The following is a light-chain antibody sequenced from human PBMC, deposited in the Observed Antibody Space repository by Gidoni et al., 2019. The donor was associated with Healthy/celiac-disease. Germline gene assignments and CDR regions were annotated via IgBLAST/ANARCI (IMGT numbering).Light chain of an antibody. CDR3: SSYTSSSTLYV. V-gene: IGLV2-14*04. CDR1: SSDVGGYNY. CDR2: DVS. J-gene: IGLJ1*01. Sequence: SIPISCTGTSSDVGGYNYVSWYQQHPGKAPKLMIYDVSNRPSGVSNRFSGSKSGNTASLTSSGLQAEDEADYYCSSYTSSSTLYVFGTGTKVTVL.